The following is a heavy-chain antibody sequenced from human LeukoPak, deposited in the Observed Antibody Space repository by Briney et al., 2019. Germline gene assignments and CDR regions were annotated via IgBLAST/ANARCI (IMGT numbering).Heavy chain of an antibody. J-gene: IGHJ3*02. Sequence: SETLSLTCAVSGYSISSGYYWGWIRQPPGKGLEWIGSIYHSGSTQYNPSLKSRVTVSVDTSKNQFSLKLSSVTAADTAVYYCAGQLVRGAFDIWGQGTMVTVSS. V-gene: IGHV4-38-2*01. CDR2: IYHSGST. D-gene: IGHD6-13*01. CDR1: GYSISSGYY. CDR3: AGQLVRGAFDI.